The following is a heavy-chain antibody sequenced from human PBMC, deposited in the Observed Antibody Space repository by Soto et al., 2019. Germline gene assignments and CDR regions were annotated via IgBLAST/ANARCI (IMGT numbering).Heavy chain of an antibody. D-gene: IGHD2-2*01. CDR1: GGSISSYY. CDR3: ARAIVVVPAAFRMDV. CDR2: IYYGGST. V-gene: IGHV4-59*01. J-gene: IGHJ6*02. Sequence: PSETQSLTCTVSGGSISSYYWSWIRQPPGKGLEWIGYIYYGGSTNYNPSLKSRVTISVDTSKNQFSLKLSSVTAADTAVYYCARAIVVVPAAFRMDVWGQGTTVTVSS.